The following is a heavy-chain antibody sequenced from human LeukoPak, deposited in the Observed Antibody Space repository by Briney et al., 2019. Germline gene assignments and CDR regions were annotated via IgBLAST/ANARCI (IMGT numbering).Heavy chain of an antibody. V-gene: IGHV1-3*03. J-gene: IGHJ5*02. Sequence: ASVKVSCKASGYTFTSYYMHWVRQAPGQRLEWMGWINAGNGNTKYSQEFQGRVTITRDTSASTAYMELSSLRSEDMAVYYCARGLYDSSGYYSSWGQGTLVTVSS. D-gene: IGHD3-22*01. CDR3: ARGLYDSSGYYSS. CDR1: GYTFTSYY. CDR2: INAGNGNT.